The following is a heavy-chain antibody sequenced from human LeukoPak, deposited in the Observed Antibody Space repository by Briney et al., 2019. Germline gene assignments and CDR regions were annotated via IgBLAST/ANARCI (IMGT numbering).Heavy chain of an antibody. Sequence: ASVKVSCKASGYSFTSHYMHWVRQAPGQGLEWMGLINPSGSSTLYAQKFQGRVTITADKSTSTAYMELSSLRSEDTAVYYCATSEITMIVVVEHWYFDLWGRGTLVTVSS. CDR2: INPSGSST. CDR1: GYSFTSHY. D-gene: IGHD3-22*01. CDR3: ATSEITMIVVVEHWYFDL. J-gene: IGHJ2*01. V-gene: IGHV1-46*01.